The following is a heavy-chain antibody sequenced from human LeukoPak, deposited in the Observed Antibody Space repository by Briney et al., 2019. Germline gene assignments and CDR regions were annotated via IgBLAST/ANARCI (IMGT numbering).Heavy chain of an antibody. J-gene: IGHJ3*02. CDR1: GFTFSSYA. Sequence: GGSLRLSCSASGFTFSSYAMHWVRQAPGKGLEYVSAISSNGGSTYYADSVKGRFTISRDNSKNTLYLQMNSLRAEDTAVYYCARGRGGSYYEGDAFDIWGQGTMVTVSS. V-gene: IGHV3-64*04. CDR2: ISSNGGST. CDR3: ARGRGGSYYEGDAFDI. D-gene: IGHD1-26*01.